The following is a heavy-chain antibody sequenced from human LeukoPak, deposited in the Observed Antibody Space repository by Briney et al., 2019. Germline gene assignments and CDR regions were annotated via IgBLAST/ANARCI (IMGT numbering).Heavy chain of an antibody. Sequence: GGSLRLSCAASGFTFSDYWMHWVRQVPGKGLVWVSRTNWDDSSTIYADSVKGRFTISRDNAKNSLYLQMNSLRAEDTAVYYCARETAYGDYISYYYYYGMDVWGQGTTVTVSS. J-gene: IGHJ6*02. D-gene: IGHD4-17*01. CDR2: TNWDDSST. CDR1: GFTFSDYW. V-gene: IGHV3-74*01. CDR3: ARETAYGDYISYYYYYGMDV.